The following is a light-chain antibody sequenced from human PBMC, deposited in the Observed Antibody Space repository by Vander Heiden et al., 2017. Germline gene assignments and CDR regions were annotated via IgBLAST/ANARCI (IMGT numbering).Light chain of an antibody. J-gene: IGKJ4*01. V-gene: IGKV1-39*01. CDR3: QQSDSTPQLT. CDR2: AAS. Sequence: RVTITCRASQSISSYLNWYQQKPGKAPKLLIYAASSLQSGVPSRFSGSGSGTDFTLTISSRQPEDFATYYCQQSDSTPQLTFGGGTKVEIK. CDR1: QSISSY.